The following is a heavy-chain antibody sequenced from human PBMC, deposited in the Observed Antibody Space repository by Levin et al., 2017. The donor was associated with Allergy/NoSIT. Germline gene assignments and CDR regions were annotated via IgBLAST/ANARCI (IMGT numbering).Heavy chain of an antibody. CDR1: EDTFSGYY. CDR3: ATDTAVAGTAYYYMDV. V-gene: IGHV1-2*02. Sequence: ASVKVSCKPSEDTFSGYYVHWVRQAPGQGLEWVGWVNTNSGGSNSAHKFQGRVTMTRDTSISTAYMELSRLGSDDTAVYYCATDTAVAGTAYYYMDVWGKGTTVTVSS. D-gene: IGHD6-19*01. CDR2: VNTNSGGS. J-gene: IGHJ6*03.